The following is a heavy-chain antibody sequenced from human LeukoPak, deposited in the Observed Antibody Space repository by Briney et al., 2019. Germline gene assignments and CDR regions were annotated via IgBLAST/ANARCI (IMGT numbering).Heavy chain of an antibody. CDR3: ARGILQPEWPYYYYMDV. CDR2: IIPILGTA. V-gene: IGHV1-69*11. J-gene: IGHJ6*03. CDR1: GGTFSSYA. D-gene: IGHD3-3*01. Sequence: GASVRVSCKASGGTFSSYAISWVRQAPGQGLEWMGRIIPILGTANYAQKFQGRVTITTDESTSTAYMELSSLRSEDTAVYYCARGILQPEWPYYYYMDVWGKGTTVTVSS.